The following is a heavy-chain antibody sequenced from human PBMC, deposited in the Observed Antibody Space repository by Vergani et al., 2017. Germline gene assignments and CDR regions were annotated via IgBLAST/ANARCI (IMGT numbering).Heavy chain of an antibody. D-gene: IGHD2-2*01. CDR3: AKGADRVVPAAMIWFDP. V-gene: IGHV3-30*02. J-gene: IGHJ5*02. Sequence: QVRLVESGGGVVQPGGSLRLSCAASGFTFSNYGIHWVRQAPGKGLEWVTFIRYDGVKIYADSVKGRFTISRDNSKITVYLQMSSLRDEDTAVYYCAKGADRVVPAAMIWFDPWGQGTLVTVSS. CDR2: IRYDGVKI. CDR1: GFTFSNYG.